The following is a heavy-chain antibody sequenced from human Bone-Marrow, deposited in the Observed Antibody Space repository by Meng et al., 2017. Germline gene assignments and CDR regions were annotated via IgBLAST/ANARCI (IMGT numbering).Heavy chain of an antibody. CDR1: GGSISSYY. V-gene: IGHV4-4*07. Sequence: QVQLQGSGPGRVKPSETLPLTCPVSGGSISSYYWSWIRQPAGKGLEWIGRIYTSGSTNYNPSLKSRVTMSVDTSKNQFSLKLSSVTAADTAVYYCARAGGVAVAGIFLGFDPWGQGTLVTVSS. CDR3: ARAGGVAVAGIFLGFDP. J-gene: IGHJ5*02. D-gene: IGHD6-19*01. CDR2: IYTSGST.